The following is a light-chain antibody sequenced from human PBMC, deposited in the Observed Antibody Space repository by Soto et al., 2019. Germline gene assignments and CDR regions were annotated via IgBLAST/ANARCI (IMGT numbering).Light chain of an antibody. Sequence: VLTQSPGTLSLSPGERATLSCRASQIVTSNYLAWYQQKPGQVPSLLFFGASIRATGIPDRFSGSGSGTDFTLTISRLEPEDFAVYYCHQYGSSPGTFGPGTKVDIK. J-gene: IGKJ1*01. CDR1: QIVTSNY. V-gene: IGKV3-20*01. CDR2: GAS. CDR3: HQYGSSPGT.